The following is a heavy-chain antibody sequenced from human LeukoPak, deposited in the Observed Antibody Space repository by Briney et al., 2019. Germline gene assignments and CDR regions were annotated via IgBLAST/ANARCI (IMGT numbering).Heavy chain of an antibody. CDR2: IIPIFGTA. Sequence: SVKVSCKASGGTFSSYAISWVRQAPGQGLEWMGGIIPIFGTANYAQKLQGRVTMTTDTSTSTAYMELRSLRSDDTAVYYCARDRFLRSSTSCYAYWGQGTLVTVSS. D-gene: IGHD2-2*01. CDR1: GGTFSSYA. J-gene: IGHJ4*02. V-gene: IGHV1-69*05. CDR3: ARDRFLRSSTSCYAY.